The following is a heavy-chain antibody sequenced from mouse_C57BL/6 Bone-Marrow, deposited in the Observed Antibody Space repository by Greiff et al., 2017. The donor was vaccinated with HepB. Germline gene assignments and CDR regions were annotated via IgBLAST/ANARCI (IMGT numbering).Heavy chain of an antibody. J-gene: IGHJ4*01. D-gene: IGHD1-1*01. CDR2: IYPRSGNT. CDR1: GYTFTSYG. V-gene: IGHV1-81*01. CDR3: ARRGYYGSSPKDY. Sequence: QVQLQQPGAELVKPGASVKLSCKASGYTFTSYGISWVKQRTGQGLEWIGEIYPRSGNTYYNEKFKGKATLTADKSSSTAYMELRSLTSEDSAVYFCARRGYYGSSPKDYWGQGTSVTVSS.